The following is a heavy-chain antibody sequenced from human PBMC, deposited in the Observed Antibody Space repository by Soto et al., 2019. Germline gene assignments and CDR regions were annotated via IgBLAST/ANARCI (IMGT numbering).Heavy chain of an antibody. CDR3: ARGDDSGRAE. J-gene: IGHJ4*02. Sequence: QVQLVESGGGVVQPGRSLRLSCAASGFTFSSYGMHWVRQAPGKGLEWVAVIWYDGSNTYYADSVKGRFTISRDNSKNTLYLQMNSLRVEDTAVYYCARGDDSGRAEWGQGTLVTVSS. V-gene: IGHV3-33*01. D-gene: IGHD3-10*01. CDR2: IWYDGSNT. CDR1: GFTFSSYG.